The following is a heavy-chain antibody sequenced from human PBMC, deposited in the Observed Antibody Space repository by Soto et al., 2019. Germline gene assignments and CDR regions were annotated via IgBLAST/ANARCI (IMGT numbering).Heavy chain of an antibody. D-gene: IGHD2-21*02. CDR3: ARDPKYCGGDCYTDYYYYYGMDV. CDR1: GYTFTSYG. J-gene: IGHJ6*02. V-gene: IGHV1-18*04. CDR2: ISAYNGNT. Sequence: GASVKVSCKASGYTFTSYGISWVRQAPGQGLEWMGWISAYNGNTNYAQRLQGRVTMTTDTSTSTAYMELRSLRSDDTAVYYCARDPKYCGGDCYTDYYYYYGMDVWGQGTTVTVS.